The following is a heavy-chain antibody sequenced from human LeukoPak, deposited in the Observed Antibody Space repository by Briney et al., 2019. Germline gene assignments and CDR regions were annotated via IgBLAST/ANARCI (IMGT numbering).Heavy chain of an antibody. CDR3: ARGKYVVPAAMFDY. V-gene: IGHV3-7*01. D-gene: IGHD2-2*01. CDR2: IKQDGSEK. J-gene: IGHJ4*02. CDR1: GGSFSGYY. Sequence: SSETLSLTCAVYGGSFSGYYWSWIRQPPGKGLEWVANIKQDGSEKYYVDSVKGRFTISRDNAKNSLYLQMNSLRAEDTAVYYCARGKYVVPAAMFDYWGQGTLVTVSS.